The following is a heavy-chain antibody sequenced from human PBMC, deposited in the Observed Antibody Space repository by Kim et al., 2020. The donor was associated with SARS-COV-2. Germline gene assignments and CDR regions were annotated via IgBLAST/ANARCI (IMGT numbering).Heavy chain of an antibody. CDR3: ARDLEYSYGFDY. J-gene: IGHJ4*02. V-gene: IGHV4-4*02. CDR2: IYHSGST. Sequence: SETLSLTCAVSGGSISSSNWWSWVRQPPGKGLEWIGEIYHSGSTNYNPCLKSRVTISVDKSKNQFSLKLSSVTAADTAVYYCARDLEYSYGFDYWGQGTLVTVSS. CDR1: GGSISSSNW. D-gene: IGHD5-18*01.